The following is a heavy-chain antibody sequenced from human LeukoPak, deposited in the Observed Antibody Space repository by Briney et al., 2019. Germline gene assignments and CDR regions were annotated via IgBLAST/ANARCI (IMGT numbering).Heavy chain of an antibody. CDR3: ARGRMGSGWLGDY. D-gene: IGHD6-19*01. J-gene: IGHJ4*02. V-gene: IGHV3-11*05. Sequence: GGSLRLSCAASGFTFSDYYMSWIRQAPGKGLEWVSDISSTSIYTNYADSVKGRFTISRDNAKNSLYLQMTSLRAEDTAVYYCARGRMGSGWLGDYWGQGTLVTVSS. CDR1: GFTFSDYY. CDR2: ISSTSIYT.